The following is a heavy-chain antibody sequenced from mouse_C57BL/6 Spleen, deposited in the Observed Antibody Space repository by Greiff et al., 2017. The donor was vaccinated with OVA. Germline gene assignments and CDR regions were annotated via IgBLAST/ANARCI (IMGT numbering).Heavy chain of an antibody. CDR2: IDPSDSET. CDR1: GYTFTSYW. Sequence: QVQLKQPGAELVRPGSSVKLSCKASGYTFTSYWMHWVKQRPIQGLEWIGNIDPSDSETHYNQKFKDKATLTVDKSSSTAYMQLSSLTSEDSAVYYCARSGGYGGAMDYWGQGTSVTVSS. V-gene: IGHV1-52*01. D-gene: IGHD1-1*02. CDR3: ARSGGYGGAMDY. J-gene: IGHJ4*01.